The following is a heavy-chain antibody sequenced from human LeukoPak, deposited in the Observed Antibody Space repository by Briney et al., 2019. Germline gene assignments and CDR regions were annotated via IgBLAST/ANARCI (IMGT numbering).Heavy chain of an antibody. CDR3: AREVITIFGVVTIPDYYYGMDV. CDR2: INPNSGGT. D-gene: IGHD3-3*01. V-gene: IGHV1-2*06. CDR1: GYTFNGYY. Sequence: GASVKVSCKASGYTFNGYYIHWVRQAPGQGLEWMGRINPNSGGTNFAQKFQGRVTMTRDTSISTAYMELSRLRSDDTAVYYCAREVITIFGVVTIPDYYYGMDVWGQGTTVTVSS. J-gene: IGHJ6*02.